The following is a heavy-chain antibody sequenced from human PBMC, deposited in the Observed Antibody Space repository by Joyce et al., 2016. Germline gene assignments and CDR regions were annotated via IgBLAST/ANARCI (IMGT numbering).Heavy chain of an antibody. J-gene: IGHJ4*02. Sequence: EVQLVQSGGEVKKTGEPLKISCKGVGYSFTSYWLGWVRQMPGKGLELMVIIKPEDSDTRYSPSCQGQVTSSVDRSIKTAHLRWGSLRASDTAIYYCARSAVRGTLSPFFDYWGQGSLVTVSS. CDR2: IKPEDSDT. V-gene: IGHV5-51*01. CDR3: ARSAVRGTLSPFFDY. CDR1: GYSFTSYW. D-gene: IGHD3-16*01.